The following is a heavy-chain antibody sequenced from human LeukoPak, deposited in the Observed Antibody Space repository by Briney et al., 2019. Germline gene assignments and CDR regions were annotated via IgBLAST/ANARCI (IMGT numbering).Heavy chain of an antibody. CDR3: AREQKYYYSEY. CDR2: IDWDDDK. D-gene: IGHD2/OR15-2a*01. V-gene: IGHV2-70*11. J-gene: IGHJ4*02. Sequence: RESGPALVKPTQTLTLTCTYSGFSLTTSGMCVTWIRHPPGKALEWLARIDWDDDKYYSTSLKTRLTISKDTSKNQVVLTMTNMDPVDTATYYCAREQKYYYSEYWGQGTLVTVSS. CDR1: GFSLTTSGMC.